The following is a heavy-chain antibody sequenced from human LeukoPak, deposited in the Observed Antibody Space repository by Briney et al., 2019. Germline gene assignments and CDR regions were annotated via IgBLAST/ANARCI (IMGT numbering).Heavy chain of an antibody. J-gene: IGHJ4*02. CDR2: IYYSGST. CDR1: GGSISSSSYY. D-gene: IGHD5-24*01. V-gene: IGHV4-39*01. CDR3: ARQRWLQLRGAFDY. Sequence: SETLSLTCTVSGGSISSSSYYWGWIRQPPGKGLEWIGSIYYSGSTYYNPSLKSRVTISVDTSKNQFSLKLSSVTAADTAVYYCARQRWLQLRGAFDYWGQGTLVTVSS.